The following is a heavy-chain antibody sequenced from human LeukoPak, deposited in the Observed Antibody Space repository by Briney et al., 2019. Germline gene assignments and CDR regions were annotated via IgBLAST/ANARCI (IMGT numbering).Heavy chain of an antibody. V-gene: IGHV3-7*01. CDR3: ARSSYSYGYYAGRYYYYYMDV. D-gene: IGHD5-18*01. Sequence: GGSLRLSCAASGFTFSSYWMSWVRQAPGKGLEWVANIKQDGSEKYYVDSVKGRFTISRDNAKNSLYLQMNSLRAEDTAVYYCARSSYSYGYYAGRYYYYYMDVWGKGTTVTVSS. CDR2: IKQDGSEK. CDR1: GFTFSSYW. J-gene: IGHJ6*03.